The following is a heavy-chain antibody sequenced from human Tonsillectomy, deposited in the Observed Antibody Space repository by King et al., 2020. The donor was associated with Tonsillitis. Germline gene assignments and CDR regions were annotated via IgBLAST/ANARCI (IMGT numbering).Heavy chain of an antibody. CDR1: GFTFSSYG. D-gene: IGHD3-10*01. CDR2: ISYDGSNK. Sequence: QLVQSGGGVVQPGRSLRLSCAASGFTFSSYGMHWVRQAPGKGLEWVAVISYDGSNKYYADSVKGRFTISRDNSKNTLYLQMNSLRAEDTAVYYCAKELGGSGHFDYWGQGTLVTVSS. J-gene: IGHJ4*02. CDR3: AKELGGSGHFDY. V-gene: IGHV3-30*18.